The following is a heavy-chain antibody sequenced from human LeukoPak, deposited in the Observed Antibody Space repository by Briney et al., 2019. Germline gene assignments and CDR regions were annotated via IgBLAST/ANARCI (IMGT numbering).Heavy chain of an antibody. J-gene: IGHJ6*02. V-gene: IGHV4-59*01. D-gene: IGHD1-26*01. CDR2: IYYSGST. CDR1: GGFIGSYY. Sequence: SETLSLTCTVSGGFIGSYYWSWIRQPPGKGLEWIGYIYYSGSTNYNPSLKSRVTISVDTSKNQFSLKLSSVTAADTAVYYCARSGSYSFYYYYYGMDVWGQGTTVTVSS. CDR3: ARSGSYSFYYYYYGMDV.